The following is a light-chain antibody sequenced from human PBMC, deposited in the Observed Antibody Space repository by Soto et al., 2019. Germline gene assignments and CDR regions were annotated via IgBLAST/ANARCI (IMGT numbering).Light chain of an antibody. CDR3: AAWDNSLSGLYV. CDR1: NSNIGSSH. Sequence: QSVLTKPPSVSGTPGQRVTISCSGSNSNIGSSHVYWYQQVPGTAPKFLIYRNSQRPSGVPDRFSGSKSGTSASLAISGLRSEDEADYYCAAWDNSLSGLYVLGTGTKSPS. J-gene: IGLJ1*01. CDR2: RNS. V-gene: IGLV1-47*01.